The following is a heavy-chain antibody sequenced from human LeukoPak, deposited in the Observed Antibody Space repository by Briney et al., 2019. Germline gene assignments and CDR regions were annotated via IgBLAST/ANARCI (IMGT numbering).Heavy chain of an antibody. CDR2: ITAGSSYI. J-gene: IGHJ4*02. CDR3: ARVGVSATNTPAFDY. CDR1: GFDFTSYV. D-gene: IGHD2-15*01. V-gene: IGHV3-21*01. Sequence: GGSLRLSCEASGFDFTSYVMTWVRQAPGKGLEWVSSITAGSSYIDYTPSVEGRFTISRDNSKNSLFLHMNSLRAEDTALYYCARVGVSATNTPAFDYLGQGTLVTVSS.